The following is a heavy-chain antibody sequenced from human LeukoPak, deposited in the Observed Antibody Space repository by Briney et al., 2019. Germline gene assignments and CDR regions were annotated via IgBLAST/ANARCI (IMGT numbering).Heavy chain of an antibody. CDR1: GGSFSGYY. Sequence: SETLSLTCAVYGGSFSGYYWSWIRQPPGKGLEWIGEINHSGSTNYNPSLKSRVTISVDTSKNQFSLKLSPVTAADTAVYYCARGSGYDEWGQGTLVTVSS. V-gene: IGHV4-34*01. D-gene: IGHD5-12*01. CDR3: ARGSGYDE. J-gene: IGHJ4*02. CDR2: INHSGST.